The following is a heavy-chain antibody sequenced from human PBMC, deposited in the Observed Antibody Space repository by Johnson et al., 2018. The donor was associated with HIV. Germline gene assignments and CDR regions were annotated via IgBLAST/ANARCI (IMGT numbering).Heavy chain of an antibody. CDR2: INWNGGST. J-gene: IGHJ3*02. Sequence: VQLVESGGGLVKPGGSLRLSCAASGFIFDDYALSWVRQAPGKGLEWVSGINWNGGSTGYADSVKGLFTISRDKSKNTVYLQMNSLTVEDTAVYYCARDGPGDGNAMGGSGAFDIWGQGTMVTVSS. D-gene: IGHD5-24*01. V-gene: IGHV3-20*04. CDR1: GFIFDDYA. CDR3: ARDGPGDGNAMGGSGAFDI.